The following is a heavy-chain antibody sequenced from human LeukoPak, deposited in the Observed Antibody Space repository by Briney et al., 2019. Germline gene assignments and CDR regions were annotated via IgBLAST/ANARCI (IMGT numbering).Heavy chain of an antibody. Sequence: PQTLSLTCAVSGGSISSGGYSWSWIRQPPGKGLEWIGYIYYSGSTYYNPSLKSRVTISVDTSKNQFSLKLSSVTAADTAVYYCARDSSGWYNWSDPWGQGTLVTVSS. V-gene: IGHV4-30-4*07. CDR3: ARDSSGWYNWSDP. D-gene: IGHD6-19*01. CDR1: GGSISSGGYS. J-gene: IGHJ5*02. CDR2: IYYSGST.